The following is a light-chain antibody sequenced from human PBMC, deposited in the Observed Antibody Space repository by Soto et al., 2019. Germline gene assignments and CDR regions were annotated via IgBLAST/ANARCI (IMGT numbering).Light chain of an antibody. V-gene: IGLV2-14*02. CDR3: SSYTSTNPLV. J-gene: IGLJ3*02. Sequence: QSALTQPASVSGSPGQSITISCTGTSSDVGRYDLVSWYQQHPGKAPKFMIYAVSNRPSGVSNRFSGSKSGNTASLTISGLQAEDEADYYCSSYTSTNPLVFGGGTKLTVL. CDR2: AVS. CDR1: SSDVGRYDL.